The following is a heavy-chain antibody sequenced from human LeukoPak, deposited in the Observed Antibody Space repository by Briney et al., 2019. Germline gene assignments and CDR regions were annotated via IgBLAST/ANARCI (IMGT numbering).Heavy chain of an antibody. CDR2: IYYSGST. CDR1: GGSISSYY. CDR3: ARNYYDSSGYKSFDY. Sequence: SETLSLTCTVSGGSISSYYWSWIRQPPGKGLEWIGYIYYSGSTNYNPSLKSRVTISVDTSKNQFSLKPSSVTAADTAVYYCARNYYDSSGYKSFDYWGQGTLVTVSS. J-gene: IGHJ4*02. V-gene: IGHV4-59*01. D-gene: IGHD3-22*01.